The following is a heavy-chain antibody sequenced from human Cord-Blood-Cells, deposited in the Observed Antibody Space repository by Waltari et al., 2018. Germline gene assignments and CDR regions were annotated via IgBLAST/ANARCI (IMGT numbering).Heavy chain of an antibody. CDR3: ARKRGLPDAFDI. J-gene: IGHJ3*02. CDR2: IWYDGSNK. CDR1: GFPFSVYG. Sequence: QVQLVESGGGVVQPGRSRRLSCTASGFPFSVYGMPWVRQAPGKGLEWVAVIWYDGSNKYYADSVKGRFTISRDNSKNTLYLQMNSLRAEDTAVYYCARKRGLPDAFDIWGQGTMVTVSS. D-gene: IGHD5-18*01. V-gene: IGHV3-33*01.